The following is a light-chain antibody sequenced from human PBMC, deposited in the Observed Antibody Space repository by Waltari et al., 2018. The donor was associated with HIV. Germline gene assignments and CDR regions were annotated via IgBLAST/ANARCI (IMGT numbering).Light chain of an antibody. CDR1: SSDVGGSNY. Sequence: QSALTQPRSVSGSPGQSVTISCTGTSSDVGGSNYVSWYQQHPGKAPKLMIYDVSKRPSGVPDRFSGSKSGNTASLTISGLQAEDEADYYCCSYAGSLRVFGGGTKLTVL. CDR3: CSYAGSLRV. CDR2: DVS. J-gene: IGLJ2*01. V-gene: IGLV2-11*01.